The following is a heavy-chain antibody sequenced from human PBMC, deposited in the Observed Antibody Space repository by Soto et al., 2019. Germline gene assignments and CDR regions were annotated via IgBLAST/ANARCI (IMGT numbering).Heavy chain of an antibody. Sequence: EVLLLESGGGLVQPGGSLRLSCVTSGFTFRSYGMNWVRQAPGGGLEWVANIIGSGDSTSYADSVKGRFTISRGNSQNTLFLQMDRLRVDDTATYYCVKDRAFRTVAGTDHWGQGALVTVSS. CDR3: VKDRAFRTVAGTDH. D-gene: IGHD6-19*01. V-gene: IGHV3-23*01. CDR2: IIGSGDST. J-gene: IGHJ4*02. CDR1: GFTFRSYG.